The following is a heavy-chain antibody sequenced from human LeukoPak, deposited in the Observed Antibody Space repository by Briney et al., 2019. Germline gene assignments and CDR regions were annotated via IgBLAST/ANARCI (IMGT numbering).Heavy chain of an antibody. CDR2: ISYDGSNK. Sequence: GGSLRLSCAASGFTFSSYAMHWVRQAPGKGLEWVAVISYDGSNKYYADSVKGRFTISRDNSKNTLYLQMNSLRAEDTAVYYCARGRGGLQYNWFDPWGQGTLVTVSS. CDR1: GFTFSSYA. CDR3: ARGRGGLQYNWFDP. D-gene: IGHD2-15*01. V-gene: IGHV3-30-3*01. J-gene: IGHJ5*02.